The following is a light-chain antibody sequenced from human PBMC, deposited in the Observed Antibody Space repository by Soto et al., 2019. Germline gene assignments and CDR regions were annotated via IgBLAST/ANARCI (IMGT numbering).Light chain of an antibody. CDR1: SSNIGSNT. J-gene: IGLJ1*01. V-gene: IGLV1-44*01. CDR3: AAADDGLKDLYV. Sequence: QSVMTQPPSASGTPGQRVTISCSGSSSNIGSNTVNWYQQLPGTAPKLLIYTNNQRPSGVPDRFSGSKSGTSASLAISGRQSEDEADYYCAAADDGLKDLYVFGTGTKLTVL. CDR2: TNN.